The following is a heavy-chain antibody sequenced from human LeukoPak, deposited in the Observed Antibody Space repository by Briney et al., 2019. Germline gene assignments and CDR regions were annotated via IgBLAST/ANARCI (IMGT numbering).Heavy chain of an antibody. Sequence: ASVKVSCKASGYTFTSYAMHWVRQAPGQRLEWMGWINAGNGNTKYSQKFQGRVTITRDTSASTAYMELGSLRSVDTAVYYCARESGELVYYFDYWGQGTLVTVSS. CDR3: ARESGELVYYFDY. CDR1: GYTFTSYA. CDR2: INAGNGNT. J-gene: IGHJ4*02. V-gene: IGHV1-3*01. D-gene: IGHD1-26*01.